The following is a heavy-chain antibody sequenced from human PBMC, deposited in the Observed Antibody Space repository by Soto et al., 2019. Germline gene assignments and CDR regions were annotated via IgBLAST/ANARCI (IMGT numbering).Heavy chain of an antibody. Sequence: QVQLVQSGAEVKKPGSSVKVSCKASGGTFSSYTISWVRQAPGQGLEWMGRIIPILGIANYAQKFQGRVTITADRSTSTAYMELSSLRSEDTAVYYCARDRSDGDYDYWGQGTLVTVSS. CDR3: ARDRSDGDYDY. V-gene: IGHV1-69*08. CDR1: GGTFSSYT. D-gene: IGHD4-17*01. J-gene: IGHJ4*02. CDR2: IIPILGIA.